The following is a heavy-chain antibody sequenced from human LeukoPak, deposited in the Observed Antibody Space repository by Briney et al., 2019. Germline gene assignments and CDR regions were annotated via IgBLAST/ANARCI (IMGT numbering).Heavy chain of an antibody. Sequence: GGSLRLSCAASGFTFRSYSMNWVRQAPGKGLEWVSSISSSNNYIYYADSVKGRFTISRDNARNSLDLQMNSLRAEDTAVYYCVRVGTDDAFDIWGQGTMVTVSS. J-gene: IGHJ3*02. CDR3: VRVGTDDAFDI. D-gene: IGHD1-26*01. CDR1: GFTFRSYS. CDR2: ISSSNNYI. V-gene: IGHV3-21*01.